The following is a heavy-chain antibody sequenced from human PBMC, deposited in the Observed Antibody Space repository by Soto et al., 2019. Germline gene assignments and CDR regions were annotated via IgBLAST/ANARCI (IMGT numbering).Heavy chain of an antibody. V-gene: IGHV3-33*06. Sequence: GGSLRLSCAASGFTFSSYGMHWVRQAPGKGLEWVAVIWYDGSNKYYADSVKGRFTISRDNSKNTLYLQMNSLRAEDTAVYYCAKGVLGYCSSSSCHAYDFWGQGT. D-gene: IGHD2-2*01. CDR1: GFTFSSYG. CDR3: AKGVLGYCSSSSCHAYDF. CDR2: IWYDGSNK. J-gene: IGHJ4*02.